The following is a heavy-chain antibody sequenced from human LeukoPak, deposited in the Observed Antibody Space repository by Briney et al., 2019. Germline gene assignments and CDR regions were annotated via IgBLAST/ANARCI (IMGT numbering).Heavy chain of an antibody. CDR2: INHSGST. CDR3: ARDFSRGYSYGQPYFDL. Sequence: SETLSLTCAVYGGSFSGYYWSWVRQPPGKGLEWIGEINHSGSTNYNPSLKSRVTISVDTSKNQFSLKLSSVTAADTAVYYCARDFSRGYSYGQPYFDLWGRGTLVTVSS. J-gene: IGHJ2*01. CDR1: GGSFSGYY. D-gene: IGHD5-18*01. V-gene: IGHV4-34*01.